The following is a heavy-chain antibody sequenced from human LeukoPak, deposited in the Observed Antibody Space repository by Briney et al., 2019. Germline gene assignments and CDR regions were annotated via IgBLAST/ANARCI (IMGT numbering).Heavy chain of an antibody. D-gene: IGHD2-21*02. CDR1: GFTFSNYW. CDR3: ARAATAGTVDY. J-gene: IGHJ4*02. V-gene: IGHV3-7*01. CDR2: INQDGSGE. Sequence: GGSLRLSCAASGFTFSNYWMSWVRQTPGQGLERVANINQDGSGEYYVDSVKGRFSIYRDNAKNSLFLQMNSLTAEDTAVYYCARAATAGTVDYWGQGTLVTVSS.